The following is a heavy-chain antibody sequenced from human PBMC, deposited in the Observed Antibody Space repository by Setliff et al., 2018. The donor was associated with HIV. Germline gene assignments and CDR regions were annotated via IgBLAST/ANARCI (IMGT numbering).Heavy chain of an antibody. Sequence: PSETLSLTCTVSGGSISSHCWSWIRQSPGKALEWTGSIHYSGITHYNPSLKSRLTMSVDTSKNQVSLKLTSVTAADTAVYYCARYKCINFACVGFDIWGQGTVVTVSS. J-gene: IGHJ3*02. CDR3: ARYKCINFACVGFDI. V-gene: IGHV4-59*11. D-gene: IGHD3-9*01. CDR2: IHYSGIT. CDR1: GGSISSHC.